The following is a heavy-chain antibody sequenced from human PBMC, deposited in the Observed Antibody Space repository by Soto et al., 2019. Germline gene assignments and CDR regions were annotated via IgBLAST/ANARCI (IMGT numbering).Heavy chain of an antibody. CDR1: GYTFTSYG. CDR3: ARSPYSSGYYYAIDY. Sequence: ASVKVSCKASGYTFTSYGISWVRQAPGQGLEWMGWISAYNGNTNYAQKFQGRVTMTRDTSTSTVYMDLSSLKSEDTAVYYCARSPYSSGYYYAIDYWGQGTQVTVS. D-gene: IGHD3-22*01. J-gene: IGHJ4*02. CDR2: ISAYNGNT. V-gene: IGHV1-18*01.